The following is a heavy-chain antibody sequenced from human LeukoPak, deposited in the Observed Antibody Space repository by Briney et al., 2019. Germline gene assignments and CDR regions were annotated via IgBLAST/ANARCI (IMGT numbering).Heavy chain of an antibody. CDR1: GFTVRSNY. D-gene: IGHD5-24*01. J-gene: IGHJ4*02. V-gene: IGHV3-66*01. Sequence: HPGGSLRLSCAASGFTVRSNYMSWVRQAPGEGLEWVSVISSGGSTYCADSVKGRFTISGDSSKNTLYLQMKSLRAEDTALYYCSRDRMGTKSFDYWGQGTLVTVSS. CDR2: ISSGGST. CDR3: SRDRMGTKSFDY.